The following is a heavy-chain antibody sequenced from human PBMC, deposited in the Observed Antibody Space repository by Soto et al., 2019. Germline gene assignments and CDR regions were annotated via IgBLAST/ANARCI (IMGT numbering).Heavy chain of an antibody. CDR3: ARDGVLSSSWYFRLNWFDP. CDR1: GYTFTSFP. CDR2: INAGNGNT. Sequence: QVQLVQSGAEVKKPGASVKVSCKASGYTFTSFPMHWVRQAPGQRLEWMGWINAGNGNTKYSQKFQGRVTITRDTSASTAYMELSSLRSEDTAVYYCARDGVLSSSWYFRLNWFDPWGQGTLVTVSS. D-gene: IGHD6-13*01. J-gene: IGHJ5*02. V-gene: IGHV1-3*01.